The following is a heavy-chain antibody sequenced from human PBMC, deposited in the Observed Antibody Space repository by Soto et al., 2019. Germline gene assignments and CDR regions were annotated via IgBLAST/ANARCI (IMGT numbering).Heavy chain of an antibody. CDR2: IWHGGIT. D-gene: IGHD3-16*01. CDR1: GVSISSTNY. V-gene: IGHV4-4*02. Sequence: WETLSLTCEVSGVSISSTNYFSWVRQPPGKGLEWIGEIWHGGITNYNPALKSRVTISVDTSKNQFSLRLTSMTDADTAVYFCARPPWGIYGFDVWGTRTTVT. J-gene: IGHJ6*04. CDR3: ARPPWGIYGFDV.